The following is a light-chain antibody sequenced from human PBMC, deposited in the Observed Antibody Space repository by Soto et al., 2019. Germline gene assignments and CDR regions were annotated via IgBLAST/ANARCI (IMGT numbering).Light chain of an antibody. CDR2: EVS. J-gene: IGLJ2*01. V-gene: IGLV2-23*02. CDR1: SSDVGSYNL. CDR3: CSYAGSSTVV. Sequence: QSVLTQPASVSGSPGQSITISCTGTSSDVGSYNLVSWYQQHPGKAPKLMIYEVSKRPSGVSNRFSGSKSGNTASLTISGLQGEDEADYYCCSYAGSSTVVFGGGTQLTVL.